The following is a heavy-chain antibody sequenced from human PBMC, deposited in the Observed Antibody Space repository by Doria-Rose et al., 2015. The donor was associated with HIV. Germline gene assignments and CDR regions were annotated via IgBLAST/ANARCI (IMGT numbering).Heavy chain of an antibody. CDR2: IFSDEER. J-gene: IGHJ4*02. D-gene: IGHD6-13*01. CDR1: GVSLSSPGMG. CDR3: ARIKSSRWYHKYYFDF. Sequence: QVTLKESGPVLVKPTETLTLTCTVSGVSLSSPGMGVSWIRQPPGKALEWLANIFSDEERSYKASLKSRLTISRCTSKSQVVLTMTDMDPVDTAAYYCARIKSSRWYHKYYFDFWGQGTLVIVSA. V-gene: IGHV2-26*01.